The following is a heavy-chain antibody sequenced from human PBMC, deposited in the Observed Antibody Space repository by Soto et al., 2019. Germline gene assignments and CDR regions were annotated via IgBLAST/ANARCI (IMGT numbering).Heavy chain of an antibody. CDR3: ARDFAYFDS. CDR1: YGSISSYY. J-gene: IGHJ4*02. Sequence: ASETLSLTCTVSYGSISSYYWSWIRQPAGSGLEWIGRICFSGSTNYNPSLKSRITMSVDTSKNQFSLNLDSVTAADTAVYFCARDFAYFDSWGQVTLVTLSS. D-gene: IGHD3-3*01. V-gene: IGHV4-4*07. CDR2: ICFSGST.